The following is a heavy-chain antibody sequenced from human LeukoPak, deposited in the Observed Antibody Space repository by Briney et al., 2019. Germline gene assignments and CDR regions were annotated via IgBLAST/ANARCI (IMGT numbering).Heavy chain of an antibody. J-gene: IGHJ4*02. V-gene: IGHV3-23*01. CDR1: GFTFSIYS. Sequence: PGGSLRLSCAASGFTFSIYSMNWVRQAPGKGLEWVSVISGSGDTTYYADSVKGRFTISRDNSKNTLYLQLNSLRAEDTAVYYCAKTYYYDRSGYSIDWGQGTLVTVSS. CDR3: AKTYYYDRSGYSID. D-gene: IGHD3-22*01. CDR2: ISGSGDTT.